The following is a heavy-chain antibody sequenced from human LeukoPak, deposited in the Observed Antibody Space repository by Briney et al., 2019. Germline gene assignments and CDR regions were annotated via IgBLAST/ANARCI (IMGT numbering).Heavy chain of an antibody. CDR1: GFTFSSYG. D-gene: IGHD3-22*01. CDR2: ISYDGSNK. J-gene: IGHJ4*02. CDR3: AKFQYYYDSSGADISY. V-gene: IGHV3-30*18. Sequence: GRSLRLSCAASGFTFSSYGTHWVRQAPGKGLEWVAVISYDGSNKYYADSVKGRFTISRDNSKNTLYLQMNSLRAEDTAVYYCAKFQYYYDSSGADISYWGQGSLVTVSS.